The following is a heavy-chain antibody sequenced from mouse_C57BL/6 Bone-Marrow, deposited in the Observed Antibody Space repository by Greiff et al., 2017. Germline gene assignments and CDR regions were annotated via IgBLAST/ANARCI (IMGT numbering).Heavy chain of an antibody. Sequence: VQLQQSGAELVRPGASVTLSCKASGYTFTDYEMHWVKQTPVHGLEWIGAIDPETGGTAYNQKFKGQAILTADKSSSTAYMELRSLTAEDSADYYGTRPGDYWGQGTSVTVAS. CDR1: GYTFTDYE. V-gene: IGHV1-15*01. CDR2: IDPETGGT. CDR3: TRPGDY. J-gene: IGHJ4*01.